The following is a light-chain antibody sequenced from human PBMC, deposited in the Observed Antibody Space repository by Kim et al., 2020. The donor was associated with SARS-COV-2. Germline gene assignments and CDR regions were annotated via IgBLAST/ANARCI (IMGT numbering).Light chain of an antibody. CDR1: MSVSSSN. J-gene: IGKJ2*01. CDR2: GAS. Sequence: YPGERATVSSSASMSVSSSNLASYQHKPGQAPRLLIYGASSRSTGIPDRFSGRGSGTDFTLTISRLEPEDFAVYYCQQYGSSRYTFGQGTNLEI. V-gene: IGKV3-20*01. CDR3: QQYGSSRYT.